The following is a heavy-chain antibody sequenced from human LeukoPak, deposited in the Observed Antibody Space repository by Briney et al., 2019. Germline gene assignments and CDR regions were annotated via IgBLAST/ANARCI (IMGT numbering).Heavy chain of an antibody. J-gene: IGHJ4*02. CDR3: ARAPLGATGLDY. V-gene: IGHV4-4*07. CDR2: MSSSGNT. Sequence: SETLSLTCTVSGGSISSNYWSWIRQPAGKGLEWIGRMSSSGNTNYNPSLKSRVTMSVDTSKNQSSLKLFSVTAADTAVYYCARAPLGATGLDYWGQGTLVTVSS. CDR1: GGSISSNY. D-gene: IGHD1-26*01.